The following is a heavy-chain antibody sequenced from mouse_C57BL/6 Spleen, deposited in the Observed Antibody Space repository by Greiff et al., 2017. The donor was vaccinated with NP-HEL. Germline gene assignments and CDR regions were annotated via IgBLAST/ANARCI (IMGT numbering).Heavy chain of an antibody. V-gene: IGHV1-72*01. Sequence: QVQLQQPGAELVKPGASVKLSCKASGYTFTSYWMHWVKQRPGRGLGWIGRIDPNSGGTKYNEKFKSKATLTVDKPSSTAYMQLSSLTSEDSAGYYCARNYYGRDWYFDVWGTGTTVTVSS. J-gene: IGHJ1*03. CDR1: GYTFTSYW. CDR3: ARNYYGRDWYFDV. CDR2: IDPNSGGT. D-gene: IGHD1-1*01.